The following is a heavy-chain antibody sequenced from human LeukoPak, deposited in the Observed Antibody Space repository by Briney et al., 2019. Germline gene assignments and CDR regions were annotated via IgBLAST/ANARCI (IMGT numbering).Heavy chain of an antibody. J-gene: IGHJ6*04. CDR3: AELGITMIGGV. V-gene: IGHV3-48*03. Sequence: GGSLRLSCVASGFTFSRFELNWVRQAPGKGLEWVSHISTGTYIAYADSVKGRFTISRDNARNSLYLEMNSLRAEDTAVYYCAELGITMIGGVWGKGTTVTISS. CDR1: GFTFSRFE. D-gene: IGHD3-10*02. CDR2: ISTGTYI.